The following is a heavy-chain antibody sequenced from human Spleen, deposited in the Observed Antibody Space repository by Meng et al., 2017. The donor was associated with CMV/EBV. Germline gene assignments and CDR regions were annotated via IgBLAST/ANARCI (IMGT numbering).Heavy chain of an antibody. Sequence: SCAASGFTFSNYGMHWVRQAPGKGLEWVAVIPNDGSEKNYADSVKGRFTISRDNAKNTLYLQMNSLRAEDTAVYYCARGVTMIVVEGYNWFDPWGQGTLVTVSS. CDR1: GFTFSNYG. CDR2: IPNDGSEK. V-gene: IGHV3-30*03. D-gene: IGHD3-22*01. J-gene: IGHJ5*02. CDR3: ARGVTMIVVEGYNWFDP.